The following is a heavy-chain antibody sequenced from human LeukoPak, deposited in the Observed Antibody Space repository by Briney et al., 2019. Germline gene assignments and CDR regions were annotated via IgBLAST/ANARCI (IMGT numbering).Heavy chain of an antibody. CDR3: ARHATVGSSGWYGGPDFDY. Sequence: SETLSLTCTVSGGSISSSSYYWGWIRQPPRKGLEWIGSIYYSGSTYYNPSLKRRVTISVDTSKNQCYLKLSSVTAADTAVYYCARHATVGSSGWYGGPDFDYWGQGTLVTVSS. J-gene: IGHJ4*02. V-gene: IGHV4-39*01. D-gene: IGHD6-19*01. CDR1: GGSISSSSYY. CDR2: IYYSGST.